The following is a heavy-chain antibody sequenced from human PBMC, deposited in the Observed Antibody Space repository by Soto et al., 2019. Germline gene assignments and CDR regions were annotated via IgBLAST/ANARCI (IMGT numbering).Heavy chain of an antibody. CDR1: GFTFSSYA. CDR2: ISGSGGST. V-gene: IGHV3-23*01. Sequence: EVQLLESGGGLVQPGGSLRLSCAASGFTFSSYAMSRVRQAPGKGLEWVSAISGSGGSTYYADSVKGRFTISRDNSKNTLYLQMNSLRAEDTAVYYCAKDAREYYYGSGSYFTFDYWGQGTLVTVSS. CDR3: AKDAREYYYGSGSYFTFDY. D-gene: IGHD3-10*01. J-gene: IGHJ4*02.